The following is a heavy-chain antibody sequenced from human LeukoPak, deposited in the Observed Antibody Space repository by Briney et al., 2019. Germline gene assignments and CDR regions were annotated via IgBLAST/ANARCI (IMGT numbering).Heavy chain of an antibody. CDR2: IYYSGST. CDR3: AYSSGRGWFDP. CDR1: GGSISSGGYY. J-gene: IGHJ5*02. V-gene: IGHV4-31*03. D-gene: IGHD6-19*01. Sequence: PSETLSLTCTVSGGSISSGGYYWSWIRQHPGKGLEWIGYIYYSGSTYYNPSLKSRVTISVDASKNQFSLKLSSVTAADTAVYYCAYSSGRGWFDPWGQGTLVTVSS.